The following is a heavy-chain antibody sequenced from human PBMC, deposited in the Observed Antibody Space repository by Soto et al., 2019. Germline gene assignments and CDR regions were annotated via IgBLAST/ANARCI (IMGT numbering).Heavy chain of an antibody. CDR2: INAGNGNT. D-gene: IGHD3-3*01. CDR1: GYTFTSYA. J-gene: IGHJ6*02. Sequence: ASVKVSCKASGYTFTSYAMHWVRQAPGQRLEWMGWINAGNGNTKYSQKFQGRVTITRDTSASTAYMELSSLRSEDTAVYYCARVPYDFWSGYLGYGMHVWGQGTTVTVSS. CDR3: ARVPYDFWSGYLGYGMHV. V-gene: IGHV1-3*01.